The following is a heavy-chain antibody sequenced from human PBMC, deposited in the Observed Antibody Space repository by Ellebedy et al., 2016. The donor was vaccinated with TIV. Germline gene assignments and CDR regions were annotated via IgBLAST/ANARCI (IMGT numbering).Heavy chain of an antibody. CDR1: GYIFGDFE. J-gene: IGHJ2*01. CDR2: IIPIFGTA. D-gene: IGHD4-17*01. Sequence: SVKVSXXTSGYIFGDFEITWVRQAPGQGLEWMGGIIPIFGTANYAQKFQGRVTITADESTSTAYMELSSLRSEDTAVYYCARGNYGDEDWYFDLWGRGTLVTVSS. CDR3: ARGNYGDEDWYFDL. V-gene: IGHV1-69*13.